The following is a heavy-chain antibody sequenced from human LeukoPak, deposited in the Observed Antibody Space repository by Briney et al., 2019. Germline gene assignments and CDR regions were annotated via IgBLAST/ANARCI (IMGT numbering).Heavy chain of an antibody. CDR2: IIPIFGTA. Sequence: GASVKVSCKASGGTFSSYAISWVRQAPGQGLEWMGGIIPIFGTANYAQKFQGRVTITTDESTSTAYMELSSLRSEDTAVYYCARDKGDRYSGYDYYYYMDAWGKGTTVTVSS. D-gene: IGHD5-12*01. CDR1: GGTFSSYA. CDR3: ARDKGDRYSGYDYYYYMDA. V-gene: IGHV1-69*05. J-gene: IGHJ6*03.